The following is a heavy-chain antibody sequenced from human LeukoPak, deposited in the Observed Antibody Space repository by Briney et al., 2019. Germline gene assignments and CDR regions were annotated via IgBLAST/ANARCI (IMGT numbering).Heavy chain of an antibody. D-gene: IGHD2-15*01. V-gene: IGHV3-49*03. CDR3: TRDLYPDAFDI. J-gene: IGHJ3*02. CDR1: GFTFGDYA. CDR2: IRSKAYGVTT. Sequence: PGGSLRLXCTASGFTFGDYAMSWFRQAPGKGLEWVGFIRSKAYGVTTEYAASVKGRFTISRDDSKSIAYLQMNSLKTEDTAVYYCTRDLYPDAFDIWGQGTMVTVSS.